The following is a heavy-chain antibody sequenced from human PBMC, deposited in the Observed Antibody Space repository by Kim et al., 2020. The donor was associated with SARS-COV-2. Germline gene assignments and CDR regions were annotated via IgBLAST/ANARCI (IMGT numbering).Heavy chain of an antibody. CDR1: GGSISSGDYY. CDR2: IYYRGST. D-gene: IGHD3-10*01. V-gene: IGHV4-30-4*01. J-gene: IGHJ4*02. Sequence: SETLSLTCTVSGGSISSGDYYWSWIRQPPGKGLEWIGYIYYRGSTYYNPSLKSRVTISVDTSKNQFSLKLSSVTAADTAVYYCARVYGSGSYYKNYFDYWGQGTLVTVSS. CDR3: ARVYGSGSYYKNYFDY.